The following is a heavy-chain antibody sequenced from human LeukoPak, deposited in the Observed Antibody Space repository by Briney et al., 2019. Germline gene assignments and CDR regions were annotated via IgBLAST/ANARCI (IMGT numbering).Heavy chain of an antibody. J-gene: IGHJ4*02. D-gene: IGHD2-2*01. V-gene: IGHV1-2*02. Sequence: APVKVSCKASGYTFTGYYMHWVRQAPGQGLEWMGWINPNSGGTNCAQKFQGRVTMTRDTSISTAYMELSRLRSDDTAVYYCARDIVVVPAAMSEPDYWGQGTLVTVSS. CDR1: GYTFTGYY. CDR3: ARDIVVVPAAMSEPDY. CDR2: INPNSGGT.